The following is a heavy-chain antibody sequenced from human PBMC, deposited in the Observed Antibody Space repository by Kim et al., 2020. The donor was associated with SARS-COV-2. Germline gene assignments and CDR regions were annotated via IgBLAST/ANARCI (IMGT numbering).Heavy chain of an antibody. V-gene: IGHV1-3*01. Sequence: KFQGRVSITSDTSASTAYMELSSLRSEDTAVYYCARDHCSSTSCYDWFDPWGQGTLVTVSS. CDR3: ARDHCSSTSCYDWFDP. J-gene: IGHJ5*02. D-gene: IGHD2-2*01.